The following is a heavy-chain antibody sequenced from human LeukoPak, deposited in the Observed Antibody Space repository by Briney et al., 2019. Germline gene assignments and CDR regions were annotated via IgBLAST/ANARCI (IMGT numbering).Heavy chain of an antibody. CDR2: ISYDGSDK. Sequence: GGSLRLSCATSGFTFSSYGMHWVRQAPGKGLEWVAVISYDGSDKYHADSVKGRFTTSRDNAKNTLYLQMNSLRAEDTALYYCTRVQAGRAGLMDVWGRGTTVTVSS. V-gene: IGHV3-30*03. J-gene: IGHJ6*02. CDR3: TRVQAGRAGLMDV. CDR1: GFTFSSYG. D-gene: IGHD6-13*01.